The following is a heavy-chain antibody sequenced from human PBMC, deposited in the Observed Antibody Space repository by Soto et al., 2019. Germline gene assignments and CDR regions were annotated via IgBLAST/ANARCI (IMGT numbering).Heavy chain of an antibody. CDR3: ARGLFTMVRGVIITEDAFDI. J-gene: IGHJ3*02. CDR1: GYTFTSYD. D-gene: IGHD3-10*01. Sequence: ASVKVSCKASGYTFTSYDINWVRQATGQGLEWMGWMSPNSGNTGYAQKFQGRVTMTRNTSISTAYMELSSLRSEDTAVYYCARGLFTMVRGVIITEDAFDIWGQGXMVTV. CDR2: MSPNSGNT. V-gene: IGHV1-8*01.